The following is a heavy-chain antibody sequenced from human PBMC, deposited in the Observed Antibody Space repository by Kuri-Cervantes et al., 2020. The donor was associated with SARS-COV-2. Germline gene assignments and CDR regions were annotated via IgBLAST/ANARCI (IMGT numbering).Heavy chain of an antibody. J-gene: IGHJ6*02. CDR3: ARAWPNYYYYGMDV. CDR2: IYYSGST. Sequence: GSLRLSCTVSGGSISSSSYYWGWIRQPPGKGLEWIGSIYYSGSTYYNPSLKSRVTISVDTSKNQFSLKLSSVTAADTAVYYCARAWPNYYYYGMDVWGQGTTVTVSS. V-gene: IGHV4-39*07. CDR1: GGSISSSSYY.